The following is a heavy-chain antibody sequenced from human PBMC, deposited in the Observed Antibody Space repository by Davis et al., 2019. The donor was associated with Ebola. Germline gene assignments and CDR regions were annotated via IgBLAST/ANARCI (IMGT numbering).Heavy chain of an antibody. CDR1: GSPTAPGRYY. V-gene: IGHV4-39*01. J-gene: IGHJ4*02. CDR3: AADVAMAAIWGREY. CDR2: IYVGGST. D-gene: IGHD3-16*01. Sequence: GSPTAPGRYYWSWIRQPPGPAPAWTRAIYVGGSTYYNSSLKSRLTISVDTSKNQVSMKLSSVTAADTAVYYCAADVAMAAIWGREYWGQGTVVTVSS.